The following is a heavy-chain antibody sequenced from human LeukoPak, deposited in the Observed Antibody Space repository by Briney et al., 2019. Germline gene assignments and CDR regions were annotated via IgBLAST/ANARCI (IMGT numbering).Heavy chain of an antibody. CDR2: IKQDGSEK. Sequence: GGSLRLSCAASGFTFSSYWMSWVRQAPGKGLEWVANIKQDGSEKYYVDSVKGRFTISRDNAKNSLYLQMNSLRAEDTAVYYCARDIGQRWRSNWFDPWGQGTLVTVSS. V-gene: IGHV3-7*01. CDR3: ARDIGQRWRSNWFDP. J-gene: IGHJ5*02. CDR1: GFTFSSYW. D-gene: IGHD6-25*01.